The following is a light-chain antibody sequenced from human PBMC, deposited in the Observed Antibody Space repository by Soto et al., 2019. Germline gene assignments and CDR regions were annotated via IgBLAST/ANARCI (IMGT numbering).Light chain of an antibody. CDR1: QTISSW. J-gene: IGKJ1*01. V-gene: IGKV1-5*03. Sequence: IQMTQSPSTLSGSVGDRVTITCRASQTISSWLAWYQQKPGKAPKLLIYKASTLKSGVPSRFSGSGSGTELTLTISSLQPDDFATYYCQNYNSYSEAFGQGTKVDIK. CDR2: KAS. CDR3: QNYNSYSEA.